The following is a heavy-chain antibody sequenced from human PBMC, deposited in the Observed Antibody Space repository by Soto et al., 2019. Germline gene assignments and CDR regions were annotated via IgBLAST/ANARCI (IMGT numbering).Heavy chain of an antibody. CDR3: ARGDGSGSYYNVPYDAFDI. V-gene: IGHV1-46*01. CDR1: GYTFTSYY. CDR2: INPSGGST. J-gene: IGHJ3*02. D-gene: IGHD3-10*01. Sequence: ASVKVSCKASGYTFTSYYMHWVRQAPGQGLEWMGIINPSGGSTSYAQKFQGRVTMTRDTSTSTVYMELSSLRSEDTAVYYCARGDGSGSYYNVPYDAFDIWGQGKMVTVSS.